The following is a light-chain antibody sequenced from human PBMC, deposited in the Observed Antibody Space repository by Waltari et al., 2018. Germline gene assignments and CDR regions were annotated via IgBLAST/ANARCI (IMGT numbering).Light chain of an antibody. J-gene: IGLJ3*02. V-gene: IGLV1-44*01. CDR3: ASWDDGLNGWV. Sequence: QSVLTQAPSASGTPGQRVIISCSGSCSHFGTNPVNWYQQVPGTAPKLLIFYKNERPSGVLDRLSGSKSGTSAALAISGLQSEDEADYYCASWDDGLNGWVFGGGTRLTVL. CDR1: CSHFGTNP. CDR2: YKN.